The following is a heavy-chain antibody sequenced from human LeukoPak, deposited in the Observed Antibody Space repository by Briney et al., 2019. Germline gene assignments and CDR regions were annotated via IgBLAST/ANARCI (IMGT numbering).Heavy chain of an antibody. J-gene: IGHJ4*02. CDR2: ISWDGTIT. CDR3: GKDIGISSSRTFDR. V-gene: IGHV3-43*01. Sequence: PGGSLRLSCAASGFTFSSYTMNWVRQAPGKGLEWVSLISWDGTITDYADSVKGRFTVSRDNNKNSLYLQMNSLRIEDTAFYYCGKDIGISSSRTFDRCGQGTLVTVSS. CDR1: GFTFSSYT. D-gene: IGHD6-6*01.